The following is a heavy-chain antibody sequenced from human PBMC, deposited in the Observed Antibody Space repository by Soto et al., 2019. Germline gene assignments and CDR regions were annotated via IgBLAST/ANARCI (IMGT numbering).Heavy chain of an antibody. CDR1: GDSLSSNIVA. CDR3: ARDNIGVGIDLFDY. CDR2: TYYRSKWYN. J-gene: IGHJ4*02. V-gene: IGHV6-1*01. Sequence: SQTLSLTCVISGDSLSSNIVAWHWIRQSPSRGLEWLGRTYYRSKWYNDYAVSVKSRITINTDTPKHQLCLQRSAVPPEDTAVYYCARDNIGVGIDLFDYWGQGSLVTVS. D-gene: IGHD1-26*01.